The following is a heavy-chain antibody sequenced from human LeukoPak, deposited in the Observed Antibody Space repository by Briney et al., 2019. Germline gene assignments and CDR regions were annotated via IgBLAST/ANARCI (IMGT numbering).Heavy chain of an antibody. Sequence: GGSLRLSCAASGFTFSSYGMHWVRQAPGGGLVWVSRIKSDGSDTSYADSVKGRFTISRDNSKSTLYLQMNSLRVEDSAIFYCAKAPQGYGAYALPANWGQGTLVTVSS. CDR2: IKSDGSDT. CDR3: AKAPQGYGAYALPAN. V-gene: IGHV3-74*01. D-gene: IGHD5-12*01. J-gene: IGHJ4*02. CDR1: GFTFSSYG.